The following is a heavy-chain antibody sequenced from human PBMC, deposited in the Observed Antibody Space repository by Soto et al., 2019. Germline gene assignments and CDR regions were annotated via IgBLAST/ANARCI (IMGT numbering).Heavy chain of an antibody. CDR1: GGSISSSSYY. CDR3: ARWEYRDPAEYFQH. J-gene: IGHJ1*01. Sequence: SETLSLTCTVSGGSISSSSYYWGWIRQPPGKGLEWIGSIYYSGSTYYNPSLKSRVTISVDTSKNQFSLKLSSVTAADTAVYYCARWEYRDPAEYFQHWGPGPLVTV. D-gene: IGHD4-17*01. V-gene: IGHV4-39*01. CDR2: IYYSGST.